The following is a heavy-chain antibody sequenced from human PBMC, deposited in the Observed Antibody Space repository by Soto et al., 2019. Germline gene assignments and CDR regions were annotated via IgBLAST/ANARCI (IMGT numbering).Heavy chain of an antibody. J-gene: IGHJ3*01. D-gene: IGHD1-1*01. V-gene: IGHV3-53*01. CDR1: TGSGKKY. CDR2: LYDVDAS. CDR3: ATWHEREHAYDV. Sequence: TGSGKKYLASVRQAQGKGLEGVRSLYDVDASVYSLSVKGRFTTSSDSSKTTVYLQMNDLRPADTAVYYCATWHEREHAYDVWGQGTTVTVSS.